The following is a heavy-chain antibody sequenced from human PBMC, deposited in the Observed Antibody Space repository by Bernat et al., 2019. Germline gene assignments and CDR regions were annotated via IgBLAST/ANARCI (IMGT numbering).Heavy chain of an antibody. J-gene: IGHJ4*02. CDR2: INAGNGNT. D-gene: IGHD6-6*01. Sequence: QVQLVQSGAEVKKPGASVKVSCKASGYTFTSYAMHWVRQAPGQRLEWMGWINAGNGNTKYSQKFQGRVTITRDTSASTAYMELSSLRSEDTAVYYCARPGGVLGSSDRGNYFDYWGQGTLVTVSS. V-gene: IGHV1-3*01. CDR1: GYTFTSYA. CDR3: ARPGGVLGSSDRGNYFDY.